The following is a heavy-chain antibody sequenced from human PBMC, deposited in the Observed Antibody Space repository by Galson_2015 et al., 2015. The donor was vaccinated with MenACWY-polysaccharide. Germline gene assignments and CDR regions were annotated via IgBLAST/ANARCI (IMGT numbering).Heavy chain of an antibody. J-gene: IGHJ4*02. CDR3: ARNPSRLDIAAASH. Sequence: DSVKGRFTLSRDNSKNTLYLQMNSLRPEDTAVYYCARNPSRLDIAAASHWGQGALVSVSS. V-gene: IGHV3-30*01. D-gene: IGHD6-13*01.